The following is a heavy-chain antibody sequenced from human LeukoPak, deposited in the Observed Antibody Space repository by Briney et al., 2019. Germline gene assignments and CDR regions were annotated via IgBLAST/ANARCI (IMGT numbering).Heavy chain of an antibody. CDR1: GYSFTKYW. D-gene: IGHD3-10*01. CDR3: ARPGSGRRNDAFDI. J-gene: IGHJ3*02. CDR2: ISPGDSES. V-gene: IGHV5-51*01. Sequence: GESLKISCKGSGYSFTKYWIGWVRQMPGKGLEWMGIISPGDSESRYSPSFQGQVTISADKSINTAYLQWISLKASDTAIYYCARPGSGRRNDAFDIWGQGTMVTVSS.